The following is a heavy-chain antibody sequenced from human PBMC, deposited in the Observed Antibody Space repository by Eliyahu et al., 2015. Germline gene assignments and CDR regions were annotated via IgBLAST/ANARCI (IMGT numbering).Heavy chain of an antibody. V-gene: IGHV3-9*01. D-gene: IGHD4-17*01. J-gene: IGHJ4*02. CDR3: VRDKVTVTNYYFDS. Sequence: EVHLVESGGGLVQPGRSLXLXXVXSGFTFGDXAMHWVRQAPGKGLEWVSSISWTTISVAYADSVRGRFTISRDNAKNSLYLEMTSLRTEDTALYYCVRDKVTVTNYYFDSWGQGTQVTVSS. CDR1: GFTFGDXA. CDR2: ISWTTISV.